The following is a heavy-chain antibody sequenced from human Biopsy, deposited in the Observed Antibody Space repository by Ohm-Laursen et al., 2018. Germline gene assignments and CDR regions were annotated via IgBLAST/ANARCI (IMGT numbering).Heavy chain of an antibody. Sequence: SQTLSLTCTVSGGSISSDYWSWIRQTPGEGLEWIGYTYYSGSTNYNPSLKSRVTISVDTSTNQFSLKVRSVTAADTAMYYCAGATSGTSLYDPWGQGILVTVSS. D-gene: IGHD6-13*01. CDR1: GGSISSDY. J-gene: IGHJ5*02. V-gene: IGHV4-59*12. CDR2: TYYSGST. CDR3: AGATSGTSLYDP.